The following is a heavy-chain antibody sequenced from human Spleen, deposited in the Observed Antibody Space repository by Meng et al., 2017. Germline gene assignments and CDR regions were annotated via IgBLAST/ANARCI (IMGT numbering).Heavy chain of an antibody. V-gene: IGHV3-20*04. J-gene: IGHJ6*02. CDR2: INWNGGST. D-gene: IGHD3-22*01. CDR1: GFSFDDYG. CDR3: ARMAHSSGYYGYYYYGMDV. Sequence: GGSLRLSCAASGFSFDDYGMSWVRQAPGKGLEWVSGINWNGGSTGYGDSVKGRFTISRDNAKNSLYLQMNSLRGEDTAVYYCARMAHSSGYYGYYYYGMDVWGQGTTVTVSS.